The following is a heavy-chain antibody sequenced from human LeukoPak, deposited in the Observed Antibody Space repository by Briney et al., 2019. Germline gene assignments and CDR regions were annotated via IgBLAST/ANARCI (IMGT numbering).Heavy chain of an antibody. J-gene: IGHJ4*02. D-gene: IGHD7-27*01. CDR1: GFTFSSYA. Sequence: GGSLRLSCAASGFTFSSYAMSWVRQAPGKGLEWVSAISGSGGSTYYPDSVKGRFTISRDNSKNSLYLQMNSLRAEDTAVYSCAKGLTHWAQFDYWGQGTLVTVSS. CDR2: ISGSGGST. CDR3: AKGLTHWAQFDY. V-gene: IGHV3-23*01.